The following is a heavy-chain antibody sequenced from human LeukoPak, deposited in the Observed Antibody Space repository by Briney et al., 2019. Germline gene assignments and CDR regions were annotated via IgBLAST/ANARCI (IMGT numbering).Heavy chain of an antibody. V-gene: IGHV1-2*02. CDR3: ARDRRAAAGTPYFDY. D-gene: IGHD6-13*01. J-gene: IGHJ4*02. CDR2: INPNSGGT. Sequence: ASVKVSCKASGYTFTGYYMHWVRQAPGQGLEWMGWINPNSGGTNYAQKFQGRVTVTRDTSISTAYMELSRLRSDDMAVYYCARDRRAAAGTPYFDYWGQGTLVTVSS. CDR1: GYTFTGYY.